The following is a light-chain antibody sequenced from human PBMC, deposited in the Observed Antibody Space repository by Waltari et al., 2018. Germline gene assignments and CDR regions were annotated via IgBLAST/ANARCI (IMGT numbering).Light chain of an antibody. CDR3: CSYAGSYTFV. V-gene: IGLV2-11*01. Sequence: QSALTQPRSVSGSPGQSVTISCTATSSDVGRFDYVSWFQQYPGKAPKLMIYDVKKRPSGVPHRFSGSKSGNTASLTISGLQAEDEADYYCCSYAGSYTFVFGTGTKVTVL. CDR1: SSDVGRFDY. J-gene: IGLJ1*01. CDR2: DVK.